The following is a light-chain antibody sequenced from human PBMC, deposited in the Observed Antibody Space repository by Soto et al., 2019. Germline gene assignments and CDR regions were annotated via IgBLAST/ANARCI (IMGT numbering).Light chain of an antibody. CDR2: GAS. CDR1: QSVGRS. Sequence: IVMTQSPATLSVSPGERATLSCRASQSVGRSLAWYQQKPGQAPRLLINGASTRATGIPARFSGSGSGTEFSLTIRSLQSEDFAVYYCKQYSDWPPTFGQGTKVDIK. J-gene: IGKJ1*01. V-gene: IGKV3-15*01. CDR3: KQYSDWPPT.